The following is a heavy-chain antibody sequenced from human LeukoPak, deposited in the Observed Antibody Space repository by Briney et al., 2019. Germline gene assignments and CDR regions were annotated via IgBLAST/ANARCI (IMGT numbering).Heavy chain of an antibody. V-gene: IGHV6-1*01. J-gene: IGHJ6*02. Sequence: SQTLSLTCAISGDSVSSNSAAWNWIRQSPSRGLEWLGRTYYRSKWYNDYAVSVKSRITINPDTSKNQFSLQLNSVTPEATAVYYCARDPDTYYDFWSGYYSGVDYYGMDVWGQGTTVTVSS. CDR2: TYYRSKWYN. CDR3: ARDPDTYYDFWSGYYSGVDYYGMDV. CDR1: GDSVSSNSAA. D-gene: IGHD3-3*01.